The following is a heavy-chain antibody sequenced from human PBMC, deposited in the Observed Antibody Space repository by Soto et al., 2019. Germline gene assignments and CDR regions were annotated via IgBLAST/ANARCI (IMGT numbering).Heavy chain of an antibody. V-gene: IGHV4-59*08. Sequence: PSETLSLTCTVSGGSISSYHWSWIRQPPGKGLEWIGYIYYSGSTKYNPSLKSRVTISVDTSKNQFSLKLSSVTAADTAVYYCARVWSGYYDEYNRFDPWGQGTLVTVSS. CDR3: ARVWSGYYDEYNRFDP. CDR1: GGSISSYH. D-gene: IGHD3-3*01. J-gene: IGHJ5*02. CDR2: IYYSGST.